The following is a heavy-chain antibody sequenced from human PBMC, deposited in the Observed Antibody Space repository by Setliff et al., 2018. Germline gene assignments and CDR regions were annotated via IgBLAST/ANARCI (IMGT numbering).Heavy chain of an antibody. CDR3: ARAPLMVVVPPDAHRFDP. D-gene: IGHD2-15*01. CDR1: GYTFTNYG. Sequence: ASVKVSCKASGYTFTNYGITWVRQAPGQGLEWMGRISAYNGNTIYAQKFQGRVTVTTDTSTGTGYMELRSLRSDDTALYYCARAPLMVVVPPDAHRFDPWGQGTLVTVSS. J-gene: IGHJ5*02. CDR2: ISAYNGNT. V-gene: IGHV1-18*01.